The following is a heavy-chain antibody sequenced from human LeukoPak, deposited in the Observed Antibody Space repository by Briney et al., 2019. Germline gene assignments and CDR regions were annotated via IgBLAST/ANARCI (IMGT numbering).Heavy chain of an antibody. CDR1: GFTFGDYA. Sequence: PGGSLRLSCTASGFTFGDYAMSWFREAPGKGLEGVGFIRSKAYGGTTEYAAAVKGRFTISRDDCRRVAYLQMKSRKTQDTAVYYCTSQYYDSSGYYYYFDYWGQGTLVTVSS. CDR3: TSQYYDSSGYYYYFDY. J-gene: IGHJ4*02. CDR2: IRSKAYGGTT. D-gene: IGHD3-22*01. V-gene: IGHV3-49*03.